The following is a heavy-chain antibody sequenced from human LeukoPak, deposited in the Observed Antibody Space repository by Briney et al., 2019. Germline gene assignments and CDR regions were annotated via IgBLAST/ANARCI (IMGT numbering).Heavy chain of an antibody. CDR2: ISYDGSNK. Sequence: QPGGSLRLSCAASGFTFSSYGMHWVRQAPGKGLEWVAVISYDGSNKYYADSVKGRFTISRDNSKNTLYLQMNSLRAEDTAVYYCAKDAIAVAGYFDYWGQGTLVTVSS. J-gene: IGHJ4*02. CDR3: AKDAIAVAGYFDY. V-gene: IGHV3-30*18. D-gene: IGHD6-19*01. CDR1: GFTFSSYG.